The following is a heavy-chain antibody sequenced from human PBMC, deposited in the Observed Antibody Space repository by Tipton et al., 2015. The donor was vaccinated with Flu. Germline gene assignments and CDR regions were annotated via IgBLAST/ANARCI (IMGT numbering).Heavy chain of an antibody. CDR1: GFTFSSYG. CDR3: ARMVRGGYFYYMDV. D-gene: IGHD3-10*01. J-gene: IGHJ6*03. V-gene: IGHV3-33*08. CDR2: IWYDGSNK. Sequence: SLRLSCAASGFTFSSYGMHWVRQAPGKGLEWVAVIWYDGSNKYYADSVKGRFTISRDNSKNTLYLQMNSLRAEDTAVYYCARMVRGGYFYYMDVWGKGTTVTVSS.